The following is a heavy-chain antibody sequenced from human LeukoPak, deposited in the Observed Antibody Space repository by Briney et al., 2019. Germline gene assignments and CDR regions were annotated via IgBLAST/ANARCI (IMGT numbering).Heavy chain of an antibody. Sequence: SETLSLTCAVYGGSFSGYYWSWIRQHPGKGLEWIGHIYYSGSTYYNPSLKSRVTISVDTSKNQFSLKLSSVTAAGTAVYYCARTHAYYYDSSGYYWDYWGQGTLVTVSS. D-gene: IGHD3-22*01. CDR3: ARTHAYYYDSSGYYWDY. CDR1: GGSFSGYY. J-gene: IGHJ4*02. V-gene: IGHV4-31*11. CDR2: IYYSGST.